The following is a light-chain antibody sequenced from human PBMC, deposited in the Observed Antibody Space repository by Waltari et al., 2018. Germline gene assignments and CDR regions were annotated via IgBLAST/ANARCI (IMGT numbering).Light chain of an antibody. V-gene: IGKV3-20*01. J-gene: IGKJ1*01. CDR3: QKYGSLPAT. Sequence: EIMLTQPPGTLSLSPGERATLYCRASQSISKYFAWYQQKPGQAPRLLIYDASIRATGIPDRFSGSGYGTDFSLTISRLEPEDYAVYYCQKYGSLPATFGRGTKVEIK. CDR2: DAS. CDR1: QSISKY.